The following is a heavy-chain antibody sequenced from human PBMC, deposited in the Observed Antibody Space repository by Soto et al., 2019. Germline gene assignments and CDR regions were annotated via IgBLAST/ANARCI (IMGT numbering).Heavy chain of an antibody. CDR3: AREFYSSSLVGTHYYYYYGMDV. CDR1: EFTISDYC. D-gene: IGHD6-13*01. Sequence: PKRHPSTASEFTISDYCSHWVRQTTRKGLVWVSRINGDGSSTNYADSVEGRFTISRDNSKNTLYLQMNSLRAEDTAVYYCAREFYSSSLVGTHYYYYYGMDVWGQGTTVTVSS. CDR2: INGDGSST. V-gene: IGHV3-74*01. J-gene: IGHJ6*02.